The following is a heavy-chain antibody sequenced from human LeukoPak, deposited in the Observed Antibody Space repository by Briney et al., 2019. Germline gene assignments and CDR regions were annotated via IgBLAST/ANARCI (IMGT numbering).Heavy chain of an antibody. V-gene: IGHV4-59*08. Sequence: SETLSLTCTVSGGSVKSYYWSWIRQSPGKGLEWIAYIHYSGSTNYNPSLKSRVTISVDTSKNQFSLKLRSVTAADTAVYYCARVVQSTDSSGFYLPEYFQHWGQGTLVTVSS. CDR1: GGSVKSYY. CDR3: ARVVQSTDSSGFYLPEYFQH. CDR2: IHYSGST. J-gene: IGHJ1*01. D-gene: IGHD3-22*01.